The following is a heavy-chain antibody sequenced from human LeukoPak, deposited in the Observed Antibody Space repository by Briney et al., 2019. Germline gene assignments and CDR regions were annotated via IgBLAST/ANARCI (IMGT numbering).Heavy chain of an antibody. D-gene: IGHD6-13*01. CDR1: GFTFSSYA. CDR3: AKDSRPYSSSWYDY. J-gene: IGHJ4*02. V-gene: IGHV3-30-3*01. CDR2: ISYDGSNK. Sequence: PGGSLRLSCAASGFTFSSYAMHWVRQAPGKGLEWVVVISYDGSNKYYADSVKGRFTISRDNSKNTLYLQMNSLRAEDTALYYCAKDSRPYSSSWYDYWGQGTLVTVSS.